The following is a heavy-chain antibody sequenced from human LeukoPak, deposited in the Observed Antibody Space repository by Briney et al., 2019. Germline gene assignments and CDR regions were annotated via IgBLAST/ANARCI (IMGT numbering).Heavy chain of an antibody. CDR2: INPSGGST. CDR1: GYTFTSYY. D-gene: IGHD1/OR15-1a*01. Sequence: ASVKVSCKASGYTFTSYYMHWVRQAPGQGLEWMGIINPSGGSTSYAQKFQGRVTITRDTSASTAYMELSSLRSEDTAVCYCARSWNIYYYYGMDVWGQGTTVTVSS. V-gene: IGHV1-46*01. J-gene: IGHJ6*02. CDR3: ARSWNIYYYYGMDV.